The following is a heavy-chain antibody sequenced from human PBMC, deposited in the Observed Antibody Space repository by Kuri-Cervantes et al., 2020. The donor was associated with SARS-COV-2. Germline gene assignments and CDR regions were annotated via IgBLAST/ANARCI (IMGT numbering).Heavy chain of an antibody. CDR1: GFTFSNAW. J-gene: IGHJ4*02. Sequence: GESLKIPCAASGFTFSNAWINWVRQAPGKGPEWVGRIKSKTDGGTTDYAAPVKGRYLNSRDESKNTLYQQMNSLKTEDTAVYYCTTDNLNWNYLYYFDYWGQGTLVTVSS. D-gene: IGHD1-7*01. CDR2: IKSKTDGGTT. CDR3: TTDNLNWNYLYYFDY. V-gene: IGHV3-15*01.